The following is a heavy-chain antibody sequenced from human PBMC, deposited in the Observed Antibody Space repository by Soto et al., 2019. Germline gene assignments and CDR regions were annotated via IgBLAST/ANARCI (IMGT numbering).Heavy chain of an antibody. CDR2: IIPIFGTA. V-gene: IGHV1-69*13. CDR1: GGTFSSYA. CDR3: ARSITMIVVDTDAFDI. Sequence: ASVKVSCKASGGTFSSYAISWVRQAPGQGLEWMGGIIPIFGTANYAQKFQGRVTITADESTSTAYMELSSLRSEDTAVYYCARSITMIVVDTDAFDIWGQGTMVTVSS. J-gene: IGHJ3*02. D-gene: IGHD3-22*01.